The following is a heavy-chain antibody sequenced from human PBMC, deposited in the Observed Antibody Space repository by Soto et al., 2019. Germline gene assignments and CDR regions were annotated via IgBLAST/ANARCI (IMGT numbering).Heavy chain of an antibody. V-gene: IGHV4-34*01. CDR2: INHSGST. CDR3: ARGSSSWYGGLDY. J-gene: IGHJ4*02. D-gene: IGHD6-13*01. Sequence: PSETLSLTCAVYGGSFSGYYWSWIRQPPGKGLEWIGEINHSGSTNYNPSLKSRVTISVDTSKNQFSPKLSSVTAADTAVYYCARGSSSWYGGLDYWGQGTLVTVSS. CDR1: GGSFSGYY.